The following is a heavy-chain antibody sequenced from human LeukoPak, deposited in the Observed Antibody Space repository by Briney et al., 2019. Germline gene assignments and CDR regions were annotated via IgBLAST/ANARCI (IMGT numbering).Heavy chain of an antibody. Sequence: GRSLRLSCAASGFTFSSYGMHWVRQAPGKGLEWVAVIWYDGSNKYYADSVKGRFTISRDNSKNTLYLQMNSLRAEDTAAYYCAKAVDDYFFDYWGQGTLVTVSS. J-gene: IGHJ4*02. V-gene: IGHV3-33*06. CDR1: GFTFSSYG. CDR3: AKAVDDYFFDY. D-gene: IGHD2-21*02. CDR2: IWYDGSNK.